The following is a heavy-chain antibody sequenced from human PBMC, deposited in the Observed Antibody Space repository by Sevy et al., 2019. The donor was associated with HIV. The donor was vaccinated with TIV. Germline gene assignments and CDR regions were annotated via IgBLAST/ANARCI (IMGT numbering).Heavy chain of an antibody. CDR2: ISGSGGSI. CDR3: AKDASSSWTGGTFQH. Sequence: GGSLRLSCAASGFIFSGYVMSWVRQAPGKGLEWVSTISGSGGSIYYADSVKGRFAISRDNSKNTLDLEMNSLRVEDTAVYYCAKDASSSWTGGTFQHWGQGTLVTVSS. V-gene: IGHV3-23*01. J-gene: IGHJ1*01. D-gene: IGHD6-13*01. CDR1: GFIFSGYV.